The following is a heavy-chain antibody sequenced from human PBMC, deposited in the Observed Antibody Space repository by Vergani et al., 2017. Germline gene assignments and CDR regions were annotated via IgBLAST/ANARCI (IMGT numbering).Heavy chain of an antibody. J-gene: IGHJ4*02. CDR1: GGPISSYY. D-gene: IGHD5/OR15-5a*01. V-gene: IGHV4-59*01. Sequence: QVQLQESGPGLVKPSGTLSLPCTVSGGPISSYYWSWIRQPPGKGLEWIGYIYYSGSTNYNPSLKSGVTISVDTYKYLFSLKLSSVTAAETAVYYCARVLSCLLDYWGQGTLVTVSS. CDR3: ARVLSCLLDY. CDR2: IYYSGST.